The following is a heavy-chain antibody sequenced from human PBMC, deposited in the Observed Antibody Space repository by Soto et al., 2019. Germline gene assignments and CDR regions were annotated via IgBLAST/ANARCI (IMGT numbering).Heavy chain of an antibody. Sequence: QVQLLESGGGVVQPGRSLRLSCAASGFTFSTYGMHWVRQAPGTGLEWVAGIWYDGSHKDYADSVKGRFTISRDNSKNTLYLQMNSLRVEDTAVYYCARAVGPFDYWGQGTLVAVSS. J-gene: IGHJ4*02. CDR2: IWYDGSHK. CDR3: ARAVGPFDY. V-gene: IGHV3-33*01. D-gene: IGHD1-26*01. CDR1: GFTFSTYG.